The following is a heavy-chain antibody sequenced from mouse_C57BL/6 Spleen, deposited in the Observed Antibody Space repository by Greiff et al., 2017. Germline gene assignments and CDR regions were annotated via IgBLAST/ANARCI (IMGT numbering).Heavy chain of an antibody. Sequence: QVQLKQPGTELVKPGASVKLSCKASGYTFTSYWMHWVKQRPGQGLEWIGNINPSNGGTNYNEKFKSKATLTVDKSSSTAYIQLSILTSEDSAVYSCARLYYDYDLAWFAYWGQGTLVTVSA. J-gene: IGHJ3*01. V-gene: IGHV1-53*01. D-gene: IGHD2-4*01. CDR3: ARLYYDYDLAWFAY. CDR1: GYTFTSYW. CDR2: INPSNGGT.